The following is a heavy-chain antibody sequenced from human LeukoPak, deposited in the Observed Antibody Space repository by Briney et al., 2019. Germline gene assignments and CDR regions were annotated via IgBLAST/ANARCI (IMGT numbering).Heavy chain of an antibody. J-gene: IGHJ4*02. Sequence: GGSLRLSCEASGFTFSSYGMHWVRQAPGKGLEWVAFIRFDGSDKYYADSVKGRFTISRDTSKNTLYLQMNSLRAEDTAVYYCAKDYRPHDFWSGLVDYWGQGTLVTVSS. CDR2: IRFDGSDK. CDR1: GFTFSSYG. V-gene: IGHV3-30*02. D-gene: IGHD3-3*01. CDR3: AKDYRPHDFWSGLVDY.